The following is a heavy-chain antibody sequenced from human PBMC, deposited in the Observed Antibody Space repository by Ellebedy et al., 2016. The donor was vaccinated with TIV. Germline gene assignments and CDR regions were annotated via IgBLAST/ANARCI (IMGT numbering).Heavy chain of an antibody. D-gene: IGHD1-26*01. CDR1: GFTFSSYW. Sequence: GESLKISCAASGFTFSSYWMHWIRQAPGKGLVWVSRINSDGSSTSYAGSVKGRFTISRDNSKNTLYLQMNSLRADDKAVYYCARDFRSQVGFDYWGQGTLVTVSS. J-gene: IGHJ4*02. CDR3: ARDFRSQVGFDY. V-gene: IGHV3-74*01. CDR2: INSDGSST.